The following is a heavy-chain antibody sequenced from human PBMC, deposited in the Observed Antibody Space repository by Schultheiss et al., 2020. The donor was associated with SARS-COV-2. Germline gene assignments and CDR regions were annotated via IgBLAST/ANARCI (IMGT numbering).Heavy chain of an antibody. J-gene: IGHJ4*02. D-gene: IGHD6-25*01. CDR2: IKSDGSST. CDR3: ARGAGSAWFAY. V-gene: IGHV3-74*01. Sequence: GGSLRLSCAASGFTFSNAWMSWVRQAPGKGLVWVSRIKSDGSSTTYADSIKGRFTISRDTAKSSLFLQMSSLRGDDTAVYYCARGAGSAWFAYWGRGTLVTVSS. CDR1: GFTFSNAW.